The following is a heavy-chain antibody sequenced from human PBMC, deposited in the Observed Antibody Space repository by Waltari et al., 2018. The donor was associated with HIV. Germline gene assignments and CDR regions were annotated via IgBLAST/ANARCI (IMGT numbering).Heavy chain of an antibody. CDR1: GFTLSSYW. V-gene: IGHV3-74*01. J-gene: IGHJ4*02. Sequence: EVRLVESGGGLVQPGGSLRLSCPASGFTLSSYWMHWVRQAPGKGLVWVSRINSDGSTTSYADSVKGRFTISRDNAKNTLYLQMNSLRAEDTAVYYCAKGGANPIDFWGQGTLVTVSS. CDR3: AKGGANPIDF. CDR2: INSDGSTT. D-gene: IGHD1-26*01.